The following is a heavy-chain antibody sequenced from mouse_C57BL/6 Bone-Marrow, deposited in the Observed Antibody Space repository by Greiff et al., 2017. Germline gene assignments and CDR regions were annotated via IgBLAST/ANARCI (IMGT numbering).Heavy chain of an antibody. Sequence: QVQLQQSGAELVKPGASVKMSCKASGYTFTSYWITWVKQRPGQGLEWIGDIYPGSGSTNYNEKFKSKATLTVDKSSSTAYMQLSSLTSEDSSVYYCARRDYYGSSYGYAMDYWGQGTSVTVSS. D-gene: IGHD1-1*01. CDR1: GYTFTSYW. J-gene: IGHJ4*01. CDR2: IYPGSGST. CDR3: ARRDYYGSSYGYAMDY. V-gene: IGHV1-55*01.